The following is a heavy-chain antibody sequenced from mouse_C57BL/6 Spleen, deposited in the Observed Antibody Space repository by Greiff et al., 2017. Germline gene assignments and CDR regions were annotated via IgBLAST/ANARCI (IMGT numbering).Heavy chain of an antibody. D-gene: IGHD2-5*01. V-gene: IGHV1-82*01. CDR1: GYAFSSSW. CDR3: ARGGLYYSNIGYAMDY. Sequence: QVQLQQSGPELVKPGASVKISCKASGYAFSSSWMNWVKQRPGKGLEWIGRIYPGDGDTNYNGKFKGKATLTADKSSSTAYMQLSSLTSEDSAVYFCARGGLYYSNIGYAMDYWGQGTSVTVSS. CDR2: IYPGDGDT. J-gene: IGHJ4*01.